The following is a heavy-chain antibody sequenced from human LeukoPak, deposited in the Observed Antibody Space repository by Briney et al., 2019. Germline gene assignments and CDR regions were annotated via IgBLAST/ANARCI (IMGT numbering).Heavy chain of an antibody. Sequence: GGSLRLSCAASGFTFSSYAMHWVRQAPGKGLEWVAVISYDGSNKYYADSVKGRFTISRDNSKNTLYPQMNSLRAEDTAVYYCARETYSSGHWGQGTLVTVSS. CDR1: GFTFSSYA. CDR3: ARETYSSGH. J-gene: IGHJ4*02. D-gene: IGHD6-19*01. CDR2: ISYDGSNK. V-gene: IGHV3-30-3*01.